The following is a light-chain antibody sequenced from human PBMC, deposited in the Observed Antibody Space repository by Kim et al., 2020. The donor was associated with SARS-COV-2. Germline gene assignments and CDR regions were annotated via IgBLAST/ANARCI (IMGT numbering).Light chain of an antibody. J-gene: IGKJ4*02. Sequence: AVQMTQSPSSLSASVGDRVTITCRASQNIRSDLSWYQQKPGKAPKLLIYAASSLQSGVPSRFSGSGSGTDFTLTISSLQPEDFATYYCLQNYITPLTFGEGTKVDIK. CDR3: LQNYITPLT. V-gene: IGKV1-6*01. CDR2: AAS. CDR1: QNIRSD.